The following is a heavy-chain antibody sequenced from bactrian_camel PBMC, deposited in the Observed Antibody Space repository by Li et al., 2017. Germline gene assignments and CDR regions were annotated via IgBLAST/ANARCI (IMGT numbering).Heavy chain of an antibody. Sequence: DVQLVESGGGSMQAGGSLRLSCTASIFNYRSDSMAWFRQAPGKEREGVATIDSDGVADYSASVQGRFTISKDNAKNTLYLQMNSLKPEDTGTYYCALRWSLLHRSCSVSESEYHFTGQGTQVTVS. V-gene: IGHV3S59*01. CDR3: ALRWSLLHRSCSVSESEYHF. J-gene: IGHJ4*01. CDR1: IFNYRSDS. D-gene: IGHD2*01. CDR2: IDSDGVA.